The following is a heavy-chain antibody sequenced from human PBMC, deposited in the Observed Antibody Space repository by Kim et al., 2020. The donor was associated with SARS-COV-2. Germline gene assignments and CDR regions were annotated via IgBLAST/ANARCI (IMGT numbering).Heavy chain of an antibody. V-gene: IGHV3-66*01. CDR3: ARDIKFEGCAFFDL. Sequence: ADSVKDRFTISKDTAKNTVYLERNSLRAEDTAVYYCARDIKFEGCAFFDLWGRGTLVSVSS. D-gene: IGHD2-8*01. J-gene: IGHJ2*01.